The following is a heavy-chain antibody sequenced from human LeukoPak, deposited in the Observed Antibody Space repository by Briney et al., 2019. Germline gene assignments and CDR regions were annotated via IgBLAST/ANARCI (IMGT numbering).Heavy chain of an antibody. J-gene: IGHJ6*03. CDR2: IYYSGST. V-gene: IGHV4-59*01. Sequence: SETLSLTCPVSGGSISSYYWSWIRQPPGKGLEWIGYIYYSGSTNYNPSLKSRVTISVDTSKNQFSLKLNSVTAADTAVYYCARIRFLEWSQGYYYYMDVWGKGTTVTVSS. CDR1: GGSISSYY. CDR3: ARIRFLEWSQGYYYYMDV. D-gene: IGHD3-3*01.